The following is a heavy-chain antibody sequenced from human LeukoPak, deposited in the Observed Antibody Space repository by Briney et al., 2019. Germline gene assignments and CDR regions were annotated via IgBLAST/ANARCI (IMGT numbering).Heavy chain of an antibody. D-gene: IGHD6-13*01. CDR3: AKGAYPQLALFDY. Sequence: GGSLRLSCAASGFTFSSYSMNWVRQAPGKGLEWVSSISSSSSYIYYADSVKGRFTISRDNAKNSLYLQMNSLRAEDTAVYYCAKGAYPQLALFDYWGQGTLVTVSS. CDR2: ISSSSSYI. V-gene: IGHV3-21*04. CDR1: GFTFSSYS. J-gene: IGHJ4*02.